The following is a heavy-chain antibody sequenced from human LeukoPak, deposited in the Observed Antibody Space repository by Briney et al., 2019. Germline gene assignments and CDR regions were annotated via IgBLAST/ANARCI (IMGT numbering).Heavy chain of an antibody. CDR3: ARVIYADIQYNWFDP. J-gene: IGHJ5*02. D-gene: IGHD2-15*01. V-gene: IGHV4-30-2*01. Sequence: ASETLSLTCAVSGASISSGGYSWSWIRQPPGKGLEWIGYIHHSGTTYYNPSLKSRVTISVDRPKNQFSLKLNSVTAADTAVYYCARVIYADIQYNWFDPWGQGTLVTVSS. CDR2: IHHSGTT. CDR1: GASISSGGYS.